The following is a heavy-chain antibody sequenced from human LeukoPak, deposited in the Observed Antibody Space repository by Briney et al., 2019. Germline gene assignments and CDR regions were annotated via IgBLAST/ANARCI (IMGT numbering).Heavy chain of an antibody. J-gene: IGHJ5*02. D-gene: IGHD2-21*01. CDR2: MNPNSGNT. V-gene: IGHV1-8*01. CDR3: ARSCGDPPNWFDP. CDR1: GYTFTRSD. Sequence: ASMKVSSKAPGYTFTRSDINCGPEATGQGRGWMGWMNPNSGNTGSTQKFQGRVTMTRNTSISTAYLELSSLKSEDTAVYYCARSCGDPPNWFDPWGQGTLVTVSS.